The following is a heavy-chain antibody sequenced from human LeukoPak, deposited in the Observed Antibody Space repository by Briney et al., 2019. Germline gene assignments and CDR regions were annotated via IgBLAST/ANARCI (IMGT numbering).Heavy chain of an antibody. V-gene: IGHV4-39*01. CDR1: GGSISSSSYY. CDR2: IYYSGST. Sequence: SETLSLTCTVSGGSISSSSYYWGWIRQPPGKGLEWIGSIYYSGSTYYNPSRKSRVTISVDTSKNQFSLKLSSVTAADPAVYYCASDGRIGDRAFDIWGQGTMVTVSS. D-gene: IGHD3-16*01. CDR3: ASDGRIGDRAFDI. J-gene: IGHJ3*02.